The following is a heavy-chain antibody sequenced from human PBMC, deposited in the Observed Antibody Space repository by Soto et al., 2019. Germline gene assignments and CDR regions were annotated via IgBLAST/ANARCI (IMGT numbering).Heavy chain of an antibody. CDR1: GYTFTSYG. CDR2: ISAYNGNT. J-gene: IGHJ6*03. CDR3: ARALAGGYCSGGSCYRDYYYYMDV. Sequence: QVQLVQSGAEVKKPGASVKVSCKASGYTFTSYGISWVRQAPGQGLEWMGWISAYNGNTNYAQKLQGRVTMTTDTSTRTAYMELRSLRSDDTAVYYCARALAGGYCSGGSCYRDYYYYMDVWGKGTTVTVSS. V-gene: IGHV1-18*01. D-gene: IGHD2-15*01.